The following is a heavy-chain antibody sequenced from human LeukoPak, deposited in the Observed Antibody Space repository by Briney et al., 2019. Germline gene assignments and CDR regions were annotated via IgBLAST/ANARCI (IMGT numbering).Heavy chain of an antibody. J-gene: IGHJ4*02. CDR2: INHSGNT. D-gene: IGHD2-15*01. CDR3: ERVGCSGGTCYSRDFDF. V-gene: IGHV4-34*01. Sequence: SETLPLTCAVYGGPFSGYYWSWIRQPPGKGLEWIAEINHSGNTNYNPYLKSRVTISVDTSKIQFYLHLLSLTAEDTAVYYCERVGCSGGTCYSRDFDFWGQGNLVTVSS. CDR1: GGPFSGYY.